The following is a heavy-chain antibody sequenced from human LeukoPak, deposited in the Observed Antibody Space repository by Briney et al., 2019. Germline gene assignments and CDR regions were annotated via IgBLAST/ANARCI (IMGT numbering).Heavy chain of an antibody. V-gene: IGHV4-34*01. CDR2: INHSGST. D-gene: IGHD6-13*01. J-gene: IGHJ4*02. CDR3: ARGHSSSWYLL. Sequence: PSETLSLTCAVYGGSFSGYYWSWIRQPPGKGLEWIGEINHSGSTNYNPSLKSRVTISVDTSKNQFSLKLSSVTAADTAVYYCARGHSSSWYLLWGQGTLVTVSS. CDR1: GGSFSGYY.